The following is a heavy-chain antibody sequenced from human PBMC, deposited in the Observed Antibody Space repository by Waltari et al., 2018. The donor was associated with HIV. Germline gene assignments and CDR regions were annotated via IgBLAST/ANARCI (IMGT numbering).Heavy chain of an antibody. V-gene: IGHV5-51*01. D-gene: IGHD2-15*01. Sequence: EVQLVQSGPEVKKPGESLKLSCKVSGYTFTNYWIGWARPMPGKGLEWMGIIYPGDSDTTYSPSFQGQVTISADKSITTAYLQWSSLKASDTAMYYCARLKDIVVVTSLSAFDYWGQGTLVTVSS. J-gene: IGHJ4*02. CDR2: IYPGDSDT. CDR1: GYTFTNYW. CDR3: ARLKDIVVVTSLSAFDY.